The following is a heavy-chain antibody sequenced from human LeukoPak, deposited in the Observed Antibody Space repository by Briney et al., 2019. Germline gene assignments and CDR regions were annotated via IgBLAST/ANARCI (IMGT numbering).Heavy chain of an antibody. Sequence: PGESLRLSCAASGFTFSSYGMHWVRQAPGKGLEWVAFIRYDGSNKYYADSVKGRFTISRDNSKNTLYLQMNSLRAEDTAVYYCARVSSSWPDYGMDVWGQGTTVTVSS. CDR2: IRYDGSNK. D-gene: IGHD6-13*01. V-gene: IGHV3-30*02. CDR1: GFTFSSYG. J-gene: IGHJ6*02. CDR3: ARVSSSWPDYGMDV.